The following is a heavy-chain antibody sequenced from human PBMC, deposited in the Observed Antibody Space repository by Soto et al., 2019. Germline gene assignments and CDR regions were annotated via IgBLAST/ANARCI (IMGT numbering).Heavy chain of an antibody. CDR1: GGSFRNYY. Sequence: PSETLSLTCGVYGGSFRNYYWIWVRQPPGKGLEWIGEVNHSGEATSNPSLQSRITISLDTSNNQFSLKLTFVTPADTAMYFCTRAGRFPRSWFDPWGQGTQVTVSS. J-gene: IGHJ5*02. CDR3: TRAGRFPRSWFDP. V-gene: IGHV4-34*01. CDR2: VNHSGEA. D-gene: IGHD3-10*01.